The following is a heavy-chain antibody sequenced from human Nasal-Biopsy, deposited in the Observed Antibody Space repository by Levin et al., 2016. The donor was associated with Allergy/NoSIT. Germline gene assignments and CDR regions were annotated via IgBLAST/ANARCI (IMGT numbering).Heavy chain of an antibody. D-gene: IGHD5-18*01. CDR2: ISGSGGST. V-gene: IGHV3-23*01. CDR3: AKTSRGYSSGYGGLGYFDY. J-gene: IGHJ4*02. CDR1: GFTFNIYG. Sequence: ETLSLTCATSGFTFNIYGMAWVRQAPGKGLEWVSVISGSGGSTYYADSVKGRFTISRDISRNTLHLQMSSLRAEDTAVYFCAKTSRGYSSGYGGLGYFDYWGRGTLVTVSS.